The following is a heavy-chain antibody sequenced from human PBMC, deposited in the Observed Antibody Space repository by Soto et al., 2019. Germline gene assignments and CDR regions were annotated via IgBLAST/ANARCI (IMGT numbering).Heavy chain of an antibody. D-gene: IGHD3-10*01. CDR3: AKGPQGGYYDSGTFYSYVS. J-gene: IGHJ5*02. Sequence: KSSETLSLTCAVYGGSFNGYYWSWIRQPPGKGLEWIGEINHSGTANYNPTFKSRVSISVDTSKNQLSLQLSSVTAAGTAVYYCAKGPQGGYYDSGTFYSYVSWGQGTLVTVSS. CDR2: INHSGTA. V-gene: IGHV4-34*01. CDR1: GGSFNGYY.